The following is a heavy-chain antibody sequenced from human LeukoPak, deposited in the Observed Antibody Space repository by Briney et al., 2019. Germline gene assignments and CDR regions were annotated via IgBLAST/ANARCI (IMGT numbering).Heavy chain of an antibody. J-gene: IGHJ4*02. D-gene: IGHD1-26*01. V-gene: IGHV3-23*01. CDR3: AKDAYSGSYLATFDY. CDR2: ISGSGGST. Sequence: GGPLRLSCAASGFTFSSYAMSWVRQAPGKGLEWVSAISGSGGSTYYADSVKGRFTISRDNSKNTLYLQMNSLRAEDTAVYYCAKDAYSGSYLATFDYWGQGTLVTVSS. CDR1: GFTFSSYA.